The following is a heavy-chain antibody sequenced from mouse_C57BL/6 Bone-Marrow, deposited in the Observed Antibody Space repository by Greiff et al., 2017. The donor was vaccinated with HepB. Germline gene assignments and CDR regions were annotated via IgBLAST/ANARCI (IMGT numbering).Heavy chain of an antibody. V-gene: IGHV14-4*01. CDR2: IDPENGDT. CDR3: TSYYSNLWYFDY. J-gene: IGHJ2*01. CDR1: GFNIKDDY. Sequence: VQLKESGAELVRPGASVKLSCTASGFNIKDDYMHWVKQRPEQGLEWIGWIDPENGDTEYASKFQGKATITADTSSNTAYLQLSSLTSEDTAVYYCTSYYSNLWYFDYWGQGTTLTVSS. D-gene: IGHD2-5*01.